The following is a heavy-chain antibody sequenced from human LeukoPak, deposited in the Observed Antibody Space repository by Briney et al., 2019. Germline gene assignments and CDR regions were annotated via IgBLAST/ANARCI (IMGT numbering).Heavy chain of an antibody. CDR3: ARDWYYDSSGYHDAFDI. CDR1: GYTFTRYG. Sequence: AAVKVSCKASGYTFTRYGISGVRQAPGQGREWMGWISAYKGNTNYAQKLQGRVTMTTDTSTSTAYMELRSLRSDDTAVYYCARDWYYDSSGYHDAFDIWGQGTMVTVSS. J-gene: IGHJ3*02. V-gene: IGHV1-18*01. D-gene: IGHD3-22*01. CDR2: ISAYKGNT.